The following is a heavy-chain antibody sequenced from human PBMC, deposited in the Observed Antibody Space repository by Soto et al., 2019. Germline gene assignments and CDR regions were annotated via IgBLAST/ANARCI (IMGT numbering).Heavy chain of an antibody. CDR1: GFTFSSYA. J-gene: IGHJ4*02. V-gene: IGHV3-30-3*01. D-gene: IGHD6-19*01. CDR2: ISYDGSNK. Sequence: QVQLVESGGGVVQPGRSLRLSCAASGFTFSSYAKHWVRQAPGNGLEWVAVISYDGSNKYYADSVKGRFTISRDNSKNTLYLQMNSLRAEDTDVYYCASRPSVTQGEQWLVGDHWGQGTLVTVSS. CDR3: ASRPSVTQGEQWLVGDH.